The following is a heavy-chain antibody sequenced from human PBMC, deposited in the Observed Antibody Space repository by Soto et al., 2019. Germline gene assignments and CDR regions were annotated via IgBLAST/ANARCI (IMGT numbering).Heavy chain of an antibody. CDR1: GGSISSGDYY. Sequence: QVQLQESGPGLVKPSQTLSLTCTVSGGSISSGDYYWSWIRQPPGKGLEWIGYIYYSGSTYYNPSLKSRVTISVDTSKNQFSLELSSVTAADTAVYYCARGLDTAMVTFLNWFDPWGQGTLVTVSS. J-gene: IGHJ5*02. CDR2: IYYSGST. CDR3: ARGLDTAMVTFLNWFDP. D-gene: IGHD5-18*01. V-gene: IGHV4-30-4*01.